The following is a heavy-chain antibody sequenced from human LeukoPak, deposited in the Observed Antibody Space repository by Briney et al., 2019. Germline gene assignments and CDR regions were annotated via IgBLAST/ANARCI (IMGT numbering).Heavy chain of an antibody. Sequence: SVKVSCKASGGTFSSYAISWVRQAPGQGLEWMGRIIPILGIANYAQKFQGRVTITADKSTSTAYMELSSLRSEDTAVYYCARGSAGSSLGYWGHGTLVTVSS. CDR2: IIPILGIA. D-gene: IGHD6-13*01. V-gene: IGHV1-69*04. J-gene: IGHJ4*01. CDR1: GGTFSSYA. CDR3: ARGSAGSSLGY.